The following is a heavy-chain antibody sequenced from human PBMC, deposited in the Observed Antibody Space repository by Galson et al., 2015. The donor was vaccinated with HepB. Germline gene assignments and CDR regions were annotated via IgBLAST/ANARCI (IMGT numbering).Heavy chain of an antibody. CDR1: GFTFSSYG. CDR2: ITYSGRT. CDR3: ASHDKWFDP. Sequence: LRLSCAASGFTFSSYGMHWVRQPPGKGLEWIGEITYSGRTNYNASLKSRVTISVDWSKNQFSLNLRSVTAADMAVYYCASHDKWFDPWGQGTRVTVSS. J-gene: IGHJ5*02. V-gene: IGHV4-34*01.